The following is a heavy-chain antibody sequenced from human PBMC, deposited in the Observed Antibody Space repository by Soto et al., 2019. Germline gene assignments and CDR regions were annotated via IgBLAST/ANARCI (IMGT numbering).Heavy chain of an antibody. Sequence: QVLLQESGPGLINASGTLSLTCGVSGGSISTNNWWSWVRQTPGQRREGIAEVYHTGSTNYNPSLKIRLTISVDKSKNQFSLRLTSVTAADSAVYYCARAKLCNTLSCPHSFDTWGQGTLVSVSS. J-gene: IGHJ4*02. D-gene: IGHD2-15*01. CDR3: ARAKLCNTLSCPHSFDT. CDR1: GGSISTNNW. CDR2: VYHTGST. V-gene: IGHV4-4*02.